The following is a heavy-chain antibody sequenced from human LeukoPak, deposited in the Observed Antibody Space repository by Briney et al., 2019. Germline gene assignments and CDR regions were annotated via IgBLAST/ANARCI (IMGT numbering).Heavy chain of an antibody. CDR1: GGSISNYY. J-gene: IGHJ4*02. CDR3: ARDQGYYYDSSGYYFGY. CDR2: IYYSGST. V-gene: IGHV4-39*07. D-gene: IGHD3-22*01. Sequence: SETLSLTCTVSGGSISNYYWGWIRQPPGKGLEWIGSIYYSGSTYYNPSLKSRVTISVDTSKNQFSLKLSSVTAADTAVYYCARDQGYYYDSSGYYFGYWGQGTLVTVSS.